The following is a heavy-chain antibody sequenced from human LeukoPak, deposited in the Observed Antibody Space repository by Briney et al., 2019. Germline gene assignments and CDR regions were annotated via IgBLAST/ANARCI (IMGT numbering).Heavy chain of an antibody. V-gene: IGHV1-69*02. D-gene: IGHD6-13*01. CDR1: GGTFSSYT. J-gene: IGHJ5*02. Sequence: SAKVSCKASGGTFSSYTISWVRQAPGQGLEWMGRIIPILGIANYAQKFQGRVTITADKSTSTAYMELSSLRSEDTAVYYCARAPIAAAYNWFDPWGQGTLVTVSS. CDR2: IIPILGIA. CDR3: ARAPIAAAYNWFDP.